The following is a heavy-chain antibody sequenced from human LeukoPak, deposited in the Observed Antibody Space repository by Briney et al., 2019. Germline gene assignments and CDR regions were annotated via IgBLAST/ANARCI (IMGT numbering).Heavy chain of an antibody. Sequence: GESLRLSCAVAGFISSNYWMSWVRQAPGEGLEWVANMKQDGREKYLVDSVKGRFTISRDNAKNSVYLQMNSLRAEDTAVYYCARASYTTVTTNWFDPWRQGTLVTVSS. D-gene: IGHD4-17*01. CDR3: ARASYTTVTTNWFDP. CDR2: MKQDGREK. J-gene: IGHJ5*02. V-gene: IGHV3-7*01. CDR1: GFISSNYW.